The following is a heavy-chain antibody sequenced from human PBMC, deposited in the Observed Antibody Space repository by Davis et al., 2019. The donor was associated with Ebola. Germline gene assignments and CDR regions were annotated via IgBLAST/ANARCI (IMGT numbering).Heavy chain of an antibody. CDR2: ISSSSSTI. CDR1: KFTLSSYW. J-gene: IGHJ4*02. Sequence: GESLKISCAASKFTLSSYWMSWVRQAPGKGLEWVSYISSSSSTIYYADSVKGRFTIFRDNAKNSLYLQMNSLRDEDTAVYYCARDRRDGYNPLDYWGQGTLVTVSS. CDR3: ARDRRDGYNPLDY. D-gene: IGHD5-24*01. V-gene: IGHV3-48*02.